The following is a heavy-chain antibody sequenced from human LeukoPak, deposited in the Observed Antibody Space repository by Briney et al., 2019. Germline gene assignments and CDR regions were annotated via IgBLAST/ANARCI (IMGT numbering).Heavy chain of an antibody. D-gene: IGHD2-15*01. J-gene: IGHJ4*02. CDR3: ARCVPKSTIVVVVAATPHY. Sequence: GGSLRLSCAASGFTFSSYWMSWVRQAPGKGLEWVANIKQDGSEKYYVDSVKGRFTISRDNAKNSLYLQMNSLRAEDTAVYYCARCVPKSTIVVVVAATPHYWGQGTLVTVSS. V-gene: IGHV3-7*01. CDR1: GFTFSSYW. CDR2: IKQDGSEK.